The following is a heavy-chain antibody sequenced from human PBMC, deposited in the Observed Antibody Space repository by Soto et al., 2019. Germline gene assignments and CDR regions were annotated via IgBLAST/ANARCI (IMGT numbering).Heavy chain of an antibody. V-gene: IGHV4-59*01. CDR1: GGSFSGYY. CDR3: ARYFHDYALDY. D-gene: IGHD4-17*01. Sequence: SETLSLTCAVYGGSFSGYYWSWIRQPPGKGLEWIGYIYYSGSTNYNPSLKSRVTISVDTSKNQFSLKLSSVTAADTAVYYCARYFHDYALDYWGQGTLVTVSS. J-gene: IGHJ4*02. CDR2: IYYSGST.